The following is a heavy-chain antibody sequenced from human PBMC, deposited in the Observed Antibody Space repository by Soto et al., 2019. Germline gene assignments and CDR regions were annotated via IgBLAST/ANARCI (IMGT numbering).Heavy chain of an antibody. Sequence: GGSLRLSCAASGFTFSSYAMSWVRQAPGKGLEWVSAISGSGGSTYYADSVKGRFTIPRDNSKNTLYLQMNSLRAEDTAVYYCAKDLGYCSSTSCYNYYYYGMDVWGQGTTVTV. CDR1: GFTFSSYA. CDR2: ISGSGGST. V-gene: IGHV3-23*01. J-gene: IGHJ6*02. D-gene: IGHD2-2*01. CDR3: AKDLGYCSSTSCYNYYYYGMDV.